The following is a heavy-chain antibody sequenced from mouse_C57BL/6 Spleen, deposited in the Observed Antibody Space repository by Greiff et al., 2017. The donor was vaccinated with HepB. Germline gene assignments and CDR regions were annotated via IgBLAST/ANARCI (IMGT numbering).Heavy chain of an antibody. Sequence: QVQLQQPGAELVKPGASVKLSCKASGYTFTSYWMQWVKQRPGQGLEWIGEIDPSDSYTNYNQKFKGKATLTVDTSSSTAYMQLSSLTSEDSAVYYCARSLTTVVAPFDVWGTGTTVTVSS. D-gene: IGHD1-1*01. CDR2: IDPSDSYT. CDR1: GYTFTSYW. V-gene: IGHV1-50*01. J-gene: IGHJ1*03. CDR3: ARSLTTVVAPFDV.